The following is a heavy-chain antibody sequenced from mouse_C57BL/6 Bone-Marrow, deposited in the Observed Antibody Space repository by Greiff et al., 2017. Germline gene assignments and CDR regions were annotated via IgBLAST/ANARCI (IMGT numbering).Heavy chain of an antibody. CDR2: IYPRSGNT. CDR1: GYTFTSYG. V-gene: IGHV1-81*01. D-gene: IGHD1-1*01. CDR3: ARLELLAMDY. J-gene: IGHJ4*01. Sequence: QVQLQQSGAELARPGASVKLSCKASGYTFTSYGISWVKQRTGQGLEWIGEIYPRSGNTYYNEKFKGKATMTADKSSSTAYMELRSLTSEDSAVYFCARLELLAMDYWGQGTSVTVSS.